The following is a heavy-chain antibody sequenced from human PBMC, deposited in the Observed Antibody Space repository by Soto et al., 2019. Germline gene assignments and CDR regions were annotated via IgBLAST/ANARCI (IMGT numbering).Heavy chain of an antibody. D-gene: IGHD3-3*01. J-gene: IGHJ3*01. Sequence: HPGGSLRLSCAASGFTFSSYWMHWVRQAPGKGLVWVSRINSDGSSTSYADSVKGRFTISRDNAKNTLYLQMNSLRAEDTAVYYCARALEHYDFWSGPRGSAFDFWGQGTMVTVSS. CDR3: ARALEHYDFWSGPRGSAFDF. V-gene: IGHV3-74*01. CDR1: GFTFSSYW. CDR2: INSDGSST.